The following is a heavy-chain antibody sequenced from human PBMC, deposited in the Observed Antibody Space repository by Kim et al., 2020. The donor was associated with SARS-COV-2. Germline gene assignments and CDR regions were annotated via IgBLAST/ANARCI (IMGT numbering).Heavy chain of an antibody. CDR3: ARVGSYGGNSPPLPDY. CDR1: GYTFTSYA. CDR2: INTNTGNP. V-gene: IGHV7-4-1*02. D-gene: IGHD4-17*01. J-gene: IGHJ4*02. Sequence: ASVKVSCKASGYTFTSYAMNWVRQAPGQGLEWMGWINTNTGNPTYAQGFTGRFVFSLDTSVSTAYLQISSLKAEDTAVYYCARVGSYGGNSPPLPDYWGQGTLVTVSS.